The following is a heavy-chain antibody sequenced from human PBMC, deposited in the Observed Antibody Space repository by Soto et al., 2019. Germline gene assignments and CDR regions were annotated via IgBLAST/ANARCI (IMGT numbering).Heavy chain of an antibody. CDR2: ISAYNGNT. Sequence: ASVKVSCKASGYTFTSYGISWVRQAPGQGLEWMGWISAYNGNTNYAQKLQGRVTMTTDTSTSTAYMELRSLRSDDTAVYYCARERATVTTEFYFDYWGQGTLVTVSS. CDR3: ARERATVTTEFYFDY. CDR1: GYTFTSYG. V-gene: IGHV1-18*01. J-gene: IGHJ4*02. D-gene: IGHD4-17*01.